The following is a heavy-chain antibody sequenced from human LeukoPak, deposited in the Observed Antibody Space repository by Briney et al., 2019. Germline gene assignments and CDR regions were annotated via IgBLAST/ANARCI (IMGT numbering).Heavy chain of an antibody. Sequence: GGSLRLSCAASGFIFSDYGMHWVRQAPGKGLEWVAFIRSDGSNKYYADSVKGRFTFSRDNSKNTLYLQMNSPRAEDTAVYYCAKPVGAGLDAFDIWGQGTMVIVSS. CDR3: AKPVGAGLDAFDI. CDR2: IRSDGSNK. V-gene: IGHV3-30*02. J-gene: IGHJ3*02. D-gene: IGHD1-26*01. CDR1: GFIFSDYG.